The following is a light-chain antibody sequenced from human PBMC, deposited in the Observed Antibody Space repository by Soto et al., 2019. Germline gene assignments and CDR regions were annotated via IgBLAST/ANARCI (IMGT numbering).Light chain of an antibody. Sequence: DIQMTQSPSSLSASVGDRVTITCQASQDISNYLNWYQQKPGKAPKLLIYAASNLETGVPARFSGSGSGTDFTFTISSLQPEDVATYYCQQYDNLLAPTFGGGTKVEIK. CDR1: QDISNY. CDR3: QQYDNLLAPT. V-gene: IGKV1-33*01. CDR2: AAS. J-gene: IGKJ4*01.